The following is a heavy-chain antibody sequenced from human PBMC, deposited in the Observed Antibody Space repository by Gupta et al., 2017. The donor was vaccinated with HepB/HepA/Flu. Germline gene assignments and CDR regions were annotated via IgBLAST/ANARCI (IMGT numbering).Heavy chain of an antibody. V-gene: IGHV1-69*06. CDR1: GGTLSTAG. D-gene: IGHD3-10*01. CDR2: IIPIFGTT. J-gene: IGHJ6*03. CDR3: ARSVIRGIMPYYYMVV. Sequence: QVQLVQSGAEVKKPGSSVRVSCRASGGTLSTAGFTWVRQAPGQGLQWMGGIIPIFGTTNYAQNFQGRVTITADKFTSTVYLEVSSLRSEDTAVYYCARSVIRGIMPYYYMVVWGNGTTVTVSS.